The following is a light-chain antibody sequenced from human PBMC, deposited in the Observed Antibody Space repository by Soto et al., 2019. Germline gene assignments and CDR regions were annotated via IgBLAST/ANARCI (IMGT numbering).Light chain of an antibody. CDR3: QQRSKWRT. J-gene: IGKJ1*01. CDR2: DAS. Sequence: EIVLSQSPATLSLSPGERATLSCRASQSVSSYLAWYQQKPGQAPRLLIYDASKRATGIPARFSGSGFGTDYTLTISSLEPEDFAVYYCQQRSKWRTFGQGTKVEIK. V-gene: IGKV3-11*01. CDR1: QSVSSY.